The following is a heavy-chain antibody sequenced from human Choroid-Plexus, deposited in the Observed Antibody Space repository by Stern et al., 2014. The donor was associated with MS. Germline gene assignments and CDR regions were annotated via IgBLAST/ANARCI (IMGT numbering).Heavy chain of an antibody. CDR1: GFTFSSCA. CDR2: VSYDGSNK. V-gene: IGHV3-30*18. J-gene: IGHJ5*02. Sequence: VQLVESGGGVVQPGRPLRLSCVASGFTFSSCAMHWVRQAPGKGLAWVAGVSYDGSNKYYADSVKGRFTISRDNSQNTLYMQMSSLRPEDTAVYYCAKDRQYLTYFFDHWGQGSLVTVSS. CDR3: AKDRQYLTYFFDH. D-gene: IGHD2/OR15-2a*01.